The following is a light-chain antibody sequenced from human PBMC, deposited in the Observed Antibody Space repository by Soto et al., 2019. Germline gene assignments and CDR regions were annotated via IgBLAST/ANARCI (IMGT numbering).Light chain of an antibody. CDR3: QTWGTGPWV. CDR2: LNSDGSH. J-gene: IGLJ3*02. CDR1: SGHSSYA. V-gene: IGLV4-69*01. Sequence: QLVLTQSPSASASLGASVKLTCTLSSGHSSYAIAWHQQQPEKGPRYLMKLNSDGSHSKGDGIPDRFSGSSSGAERYLTISRHPSEDEADYYCQTWGTGPWVFGGVTKLTVL.